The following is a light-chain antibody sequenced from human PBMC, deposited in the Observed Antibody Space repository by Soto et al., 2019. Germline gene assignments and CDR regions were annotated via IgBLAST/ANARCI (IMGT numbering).Light chain of an antibody. CDR1: SSNIGTGYD. J-gene: IGLJ2*01. CDR3: QSYDNSLNGVV. V-gene: IGLV1-40*01. CDR2: GST. Sequence: QSVLTQPPSVSGAPGQRVTISCTGSSSNIGTGYDIHWYQQLPGTAPKLLIYGSTNRPSGVPDRFSGSKSGTSASLAITGLQHEDESDYYCQSYDNSLNGVVFGRGTQLTVL.